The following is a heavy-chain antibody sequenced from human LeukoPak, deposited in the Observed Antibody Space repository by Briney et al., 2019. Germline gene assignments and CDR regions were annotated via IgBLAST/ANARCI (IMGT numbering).Heavy chain of an antibody. CDR2: ISSSSSTI. CDR3: AREFGSGSYYSLAY. CDR1: GFTFSSYS. D-gene: IGHD3-10*01. Sequence: GGSLRLSCAASGFTFSSYSMNWVRQAPGKGLEWVSYISSSSSTIYYADSVKGRFTISRDNAKNSLYLQMNSLRAEDTAVYYCAREFGSGSYYSLAYWGQGTLVIVSS. J-gene: IGHJ4*02. V-gene: IGHV3-48*04.